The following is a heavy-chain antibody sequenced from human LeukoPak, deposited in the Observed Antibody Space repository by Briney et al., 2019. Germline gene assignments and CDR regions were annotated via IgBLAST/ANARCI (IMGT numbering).Heavy chain of an antibody. J-gene: IGHJ5*02. CDR3: ARDVGNFNWFDP. D-gene: IGHD4-23*01. CDR1: GGSISSYY. V-gene: IGHV4-59*01. CDR2: NYYSGST. Sequence: KPSETLSLTCTVSGGSISSYYWSWIRQPPGKGLEWIGYNYYSGSTNYNPSLKSRVTISVDTSKNQFSLKLSSVTAADTAVYYCARDVGNFNWFDPWGQGTLVTVSS.